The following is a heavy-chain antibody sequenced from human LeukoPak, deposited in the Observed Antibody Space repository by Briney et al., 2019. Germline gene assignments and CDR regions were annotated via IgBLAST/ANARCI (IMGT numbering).Heavy chain of an antibody. Sequence: GGSLRLSCAASGFTFSGFAMSWVRRTPGKGLDWVSGISGSGDNTLYADSVKGRFTISRDNPKNTLFLQMNSLRAEDTAVYYCARATVLGYFDYWGQGTLVTVSS. CDR2: ISGSGDNT. J-gene: IGHJ4*02. V-gene: IGHV3-23*01. D-gene: IGHD3-3*02. CDR1: GFTFSGFA. CDR3: ARATVLGYFDY.